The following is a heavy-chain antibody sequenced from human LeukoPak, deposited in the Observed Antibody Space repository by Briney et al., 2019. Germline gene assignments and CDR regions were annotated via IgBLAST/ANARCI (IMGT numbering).Heavy chain of an antibody. CDR1: GFNFSSYA. CDR2: LSYSGGST. D-gene: IGHD3-22*01. Sequence: GGSLRLSCAASGFNFSSYAMSWVRQAPGKGLEWVSGLSYSGGSTYYADSVKGRFIISRDNSKNTLYLQMNSLRAEDTAVYYCAKWRSGYPNYYFDYWGQGTLVTVSS. CDR3: AKWRSGYPNYYFDY. J-gene: IGHJ4*02. V-gene: IGHV3-23*01.